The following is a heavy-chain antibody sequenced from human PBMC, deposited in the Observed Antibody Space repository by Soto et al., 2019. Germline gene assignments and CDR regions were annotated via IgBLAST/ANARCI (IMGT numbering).Heavy chain of an antibody. CDR1: GFSISDKF. D-gene: IGHD3-16*01. CDR3: ARDSGYSSAYWEHYFDY. Sequence: GSLRLSCETSGFSISDKFMSWVRQAPGKGLEWISVISSGGDPSYADSVKGRFTISRDITKNTLFLQMTSLRADDTAVYFCARDSGYSSAYWEHYFDYWGQGTLVTVSS. J-gene: IGHJ4*02. CDR2: ISSGGDP. V-gene: IGHV3-53*01.